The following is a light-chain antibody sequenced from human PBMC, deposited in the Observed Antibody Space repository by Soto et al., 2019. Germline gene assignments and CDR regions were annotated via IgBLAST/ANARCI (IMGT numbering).Light chain of an antibody. J-gene: IGKJ1*01. CDR1: QSVSSSY. Sequence: EIVLTQSPGTLSLSPGEKATLSCRASQSVSSSYFAGYQQKPGQAPRLLIYGASSRATGIPDRFSGSGSGTDFTLTISRLEAEDFAVYYCQQYASSPQTFGQGTRVEIK. CDR2: GAS. V-gene: IGKV3-20*01. CDR3: QQYASSPQT.